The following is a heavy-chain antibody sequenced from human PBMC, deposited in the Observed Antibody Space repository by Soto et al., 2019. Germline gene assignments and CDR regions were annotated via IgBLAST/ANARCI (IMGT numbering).Heavy chain of an antibody. Sequence: VQLVESGGGLVQPGGSLRLSCAASGFSISTPSMNWVRQAPGKGLEWVSFISSGNNAIYYADSVKGRFKISRAIAKNSVYLQMNSLGAEDTAVYYCARGGTVSTAWGQGTRVTVSS. CDR2: ISSGNNAI. V-gene: IGHV3-48*01. D-gene: IGHD4-4*01. CDR3: ARGGTVSTA. J-gene: IGHJ5*02. CDR1: GFSISTPS.